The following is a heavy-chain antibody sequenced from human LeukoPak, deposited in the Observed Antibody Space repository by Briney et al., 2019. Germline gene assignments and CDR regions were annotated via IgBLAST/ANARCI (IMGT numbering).Heavy chain of an antibody. CDR2: ISSSGSTI. Sequence: SGGSLRLSCAASGFTFSSYEMNWVRQAPGKGLEWVSYISSSGSTIYYADSVKGRFTISRDNAKNSLYLQMNSLRAEATAVYYCARDAYCSSTSCYWWGYYFDHWSQGTLVTVSS. CDR3: ARDAYCSSTSCYWWGYYFDH. D-gene: IGHD2-2*01. J-gene: IGHJ4*02. V-gene: IGHV3-48*03. CDR1: GFTFSSYE.